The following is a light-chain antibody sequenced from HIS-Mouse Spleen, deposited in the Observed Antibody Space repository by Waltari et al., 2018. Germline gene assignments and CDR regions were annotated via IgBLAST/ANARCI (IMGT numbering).Light chain of an antibody. CDR1: QGISSY. CDR3: QQLNSYPPT. J-gene: IGKJ1*01. V-gene: IGKV1-9*01. CDR2: AES. Sequence: DIQLTQSPSFLSASVGDRVTITCRASQGISSYLAWYQQKPGKAPKLLSYAESTLQSGVPSRFSGSGSGTEFTLTISSLQPEDFATYYCQQLNSYPPTFGQGTKVEIK.